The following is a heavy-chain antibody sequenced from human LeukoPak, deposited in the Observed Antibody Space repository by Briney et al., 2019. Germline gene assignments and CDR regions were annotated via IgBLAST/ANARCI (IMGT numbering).Heavy chain of an antibody. V-gene: IGHV4-4*07. J-gene: IGHJ4*02. Sequence: ASETLSLTCTVSGGSISSYYWSWIRQPAGKGLEWIGRIYTSGSTNYNPSLKSRVTMSVDTSKNQFSLKLSSVTAADTAVYYCARDTYYYDSSGYYLFDYWGQGTLVTVSS. D-gene: IGHD3-22*01. CDR1: GGSISSYY. CDR2: IYTSGST. CDR3: ARDTYYYDSSGYYLFDY.